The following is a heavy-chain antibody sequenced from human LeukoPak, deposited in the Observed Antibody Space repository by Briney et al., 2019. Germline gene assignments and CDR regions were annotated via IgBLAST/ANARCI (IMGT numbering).Heavy chain of an antibody. CDR2: ITSDESTK. CDR1: GFIFGSYS. V-gene: IGHV3-48*01. D-gene: IGHD1-26*01. Sequence: GGSLRLSCVASGFIFGSYSMNWVRQAPGKGLEWIAYITSDESTKSYADSVMGRFTISRDNDKNPLYLHMNSLRAEDTALYYCVRGNLGGFDLWGQGTRVTVSS. J-gene: IGHJ5*02. CDR3: VRGNLGGFDL.